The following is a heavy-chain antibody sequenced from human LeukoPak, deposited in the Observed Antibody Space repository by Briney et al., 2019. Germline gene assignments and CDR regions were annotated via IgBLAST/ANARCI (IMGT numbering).Heavy chain of an antibody. Sequence: SETLSLTCAVYGGSFSGSYWTWIRQPPGKGLNWIGEINHSGSTNYNPSLKSRVTISVDTSKSQFSLKLSSVTAADTAVYYCARGYLHSNWFDPWGQGTLVTVSS. CDR3: ARGYLHSNWFDP. D-gene: IGHD2-15*01. J-gene: IGHJ5*02. V-gene: IGHV4-34*01. CDR2: INHSGST. CDR1: GGSFSGSY.